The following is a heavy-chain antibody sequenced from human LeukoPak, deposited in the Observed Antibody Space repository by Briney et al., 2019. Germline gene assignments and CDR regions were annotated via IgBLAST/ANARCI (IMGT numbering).Heavy chain of an antibody. CDR2: INHSGST. D-gene: IGHD2-2*01. V-gene: IGHV4-34*01. CDR3: ARGSVNYCSSTSCSGAFDI. J-gene: IGHJ3*02. Sequence: SETLSLTCAVYGGSFSGYYWSWIRQPPGKGLEWIGEINHSGSTNYNPSLKSRVTISVDTSKDQFSLKLSSVTAADTAVYYCARGSVNYCSSTSCSGAFDIWGQGTMVTVSS. CDR1: GGSFSGYY.